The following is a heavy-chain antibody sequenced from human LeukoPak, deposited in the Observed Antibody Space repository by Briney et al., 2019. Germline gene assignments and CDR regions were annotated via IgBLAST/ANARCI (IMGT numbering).Heavy chain of an antibody. CDR1: GGTFSSYA. J-gene: IGHJ4*02. CDR2: IIPIFGTA. Sequence: SVKVSCKASGGTFSSYAISWVRQAPGQGLEWMGGIIPIFGTANYAQKFQGRVTITADESTSTAYMELSSLRSEDTAVYYCARSIQVRGVFDYWGQGTLVTVSS. V-gene: IGHV1-69*13. D-gene: IGHD3-10*01. CDR3: ARSIQVRGVFDY.